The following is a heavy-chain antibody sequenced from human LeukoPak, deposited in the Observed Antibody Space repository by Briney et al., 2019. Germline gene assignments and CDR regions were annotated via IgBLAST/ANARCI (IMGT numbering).Heavy chain of an antibody. V-gene: IGHV3-48*01. J-gene: IGHJ3*02. CDR3: ARVHYYDSSGYYLGPHDAFDI. Sequence: GGSLRLSCAASGFTFSSYAMNWVRQAPGRGLEWVSYIGPSGTAIYYADSVKGRFTISRDNARNSLFLQMNSLRAEDTAVYYCARVHYYDSSGYYLGPHDAFDIWGQGTMVTVSS. D-gene: IGHD3-22*01. CDR1: GFTFSSYA. CDR2: IGPSGTAI.